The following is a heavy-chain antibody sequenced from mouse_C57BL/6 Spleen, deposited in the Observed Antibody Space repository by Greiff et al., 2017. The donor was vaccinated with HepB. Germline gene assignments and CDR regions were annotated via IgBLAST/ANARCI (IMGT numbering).Heavy chain of an antibody. D-gene: IGHD2-5*01. J-gene: IGHJ2*01. CDR3: ARWEGVRGDY. V-gene: IGHV1-64*01. CDR2: IHPNSGST. CDR1: GYTFTSYW. Sequence: QVQLQQSGAELVKPGASVKLSCKASGYTFTSYWMHWVKQRPGQGLEWIGMIHPNSGSTNYNEKFKSKATLTVDKSSSTAYMQLSSLTSEDSAVYYCARWEGVRGDYWGQGTTLTVSS.